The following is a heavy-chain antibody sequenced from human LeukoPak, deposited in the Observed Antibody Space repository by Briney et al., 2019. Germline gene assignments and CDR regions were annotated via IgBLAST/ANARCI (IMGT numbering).Heavy chain of an antibody. J-gene: IGHJ5*02. CDR1: GGSFSGYY. Sequence: SETLSLTCAVYGGSFSGYYWSWIRQPPGKGLEWIGEINHGGSTNYNPSLKRRVTISVDTSKNQFSLKLSSVTAADTAVYYCAKSLYGSGSYYNWFDPWGQGTLVTVSS. V-gene: IGHV4-34*01. CDR3: AKSLYGSGSYYNWFDP. D-gene: IGHD3-10*01. CDR2: INHGGST.